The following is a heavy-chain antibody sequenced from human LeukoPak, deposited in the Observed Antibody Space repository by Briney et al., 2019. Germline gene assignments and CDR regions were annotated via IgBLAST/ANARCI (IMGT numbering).Heavy chain of an antibody. CDR2: IYSGGST. J-gene: IGHJ4*02. V-gene: IGHV3-53*04. Sequence: GGSLRLSCLASGFTLSSNYMSWVRQAPGKGLEWVSVIYSGGSTYYADSVKGRFTISRHNSKNTLYLQMDSLRAEDTAVYYCHSYDSSGYYRVDYWGQGTLVTVSS. CDR3: HSYDSSGYYRVDY. D-gene: IGHD3-22*01. CDR1: GFTLSSNY.